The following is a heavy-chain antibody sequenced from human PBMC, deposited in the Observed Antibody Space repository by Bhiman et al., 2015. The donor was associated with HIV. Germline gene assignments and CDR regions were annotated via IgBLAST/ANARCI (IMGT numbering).Heavy chain of an antibody. Sequence: EVQLVESGGGLVQPGGSLRLSCAASGFTFSDSWISWVRQAPGKGLEWVANIKKDGSERDYVDSVKGRFTISRDNAKNSVFLQMDSLRAEDTAVYYCARDQAREVNGMDVWGQGTTVTVSS. D-gene: IGHD3-10*01. CDR2: IKKDGSER. CDR1: GFTFSDSW. V-gene: IGHV3-7*01. CDR3: ARDQAREVNGMDV. J-gene: IGHJ6*02.